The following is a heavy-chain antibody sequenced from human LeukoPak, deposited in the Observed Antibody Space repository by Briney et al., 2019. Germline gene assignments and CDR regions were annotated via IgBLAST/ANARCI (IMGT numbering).Heavy chain of an antibody. D-gene: IGHD1-1*01. J-gene: IGHJ4*02. CDR1: GVSMSSYY. CDR2: IYYSGST. CDR3: ARVRGWNDVYDPVEYYFDY. V-gene: IGHV4-59*01. Sequence: SETLSLTCTVSGVSMSSYYWSWIRQPPGKGLEWIGYIYYSGSTNYNPSLKSRVTISVDTSKNQFTLKLSSVTAADTAVYYCARVRGWNDVYDPVEYYFDYWGQGTLVTVSS.